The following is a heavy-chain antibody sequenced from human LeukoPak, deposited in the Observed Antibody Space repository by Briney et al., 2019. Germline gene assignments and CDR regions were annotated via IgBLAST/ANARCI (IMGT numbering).Heavy chain of an antibody. CDR3: ARGPVDLWLVRFDY. CDR1: GFTFSSYN. D-gene: IGHD6-19*01. V-gene: IGHV3-48*02. Sequence: GGSLRLSCAASGFTFSSYNMNWVRQAPGNGLEWVSYISSSSTIIYYADSVKGRFTISRDNAKNALYLQMNSLRDEDTAVYYCARGPVDLWLVRFDYWGQGTLVSVSS. CDR2: ISSSSTII. J-gene: IGHJ4*02.